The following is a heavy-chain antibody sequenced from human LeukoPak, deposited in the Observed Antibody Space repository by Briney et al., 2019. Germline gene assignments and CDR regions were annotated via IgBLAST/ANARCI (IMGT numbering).Heavy chain of an antibody. Sequence: SETLSLNCTVSGYSISSGYYWGWIRPSPGKGLEWIGNVWHSGSTYYNPSLKSRITISVDTSKNQFSLSLSSVTVADTAVYYCARAGTNLGDYDFWGQGTLVTVSS. V-gene: IGHV4-38-2*02. D-gene: IGHD4-17*01. CDR2: VWHSGST. CDR3: ARAGTNLGDYDF. J-gene: IGHJ4*02. CDR1: GYSISSGYY.